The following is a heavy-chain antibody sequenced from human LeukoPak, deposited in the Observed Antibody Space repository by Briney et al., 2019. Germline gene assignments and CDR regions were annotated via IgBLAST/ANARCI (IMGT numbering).Heavy chain of an antibody. V-gene: IGHV4-61*02. CDR2: VYTDGST. CDR3: ARYPASSAFDI. D-gene: IGHD6-13*01. CDR1: GGSITNNNYY. Sequence: PSETLSLTCTVSGGSITNNNYYWSWIRQPAGTGLEWIGRVYTDGSTNYNPSLKSRVTISVDTSKNQFSLKLSSVTAADTAVYYCARYPASSAFDIWSQGTMVTVSS. J-gene: IGHJ3*02.